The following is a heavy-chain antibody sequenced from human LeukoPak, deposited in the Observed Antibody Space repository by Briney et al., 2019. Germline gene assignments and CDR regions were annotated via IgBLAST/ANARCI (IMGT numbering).Heavy chain of an antibody. Sequence: GGSLRLSCAASGFTFGDYYMSWIRQAPGKGLEWVSYISSSGSTIYYADSVKGRFTISRDNAKNSLYLQMNSLRAEDTAVYYCAVQLLPHDAFDIWGQGTMVTVSS. J-gene: IGHJ3*02. CDR3: AVQLLPHDAFDI. CDR2: ISSSGSTI. CDR1: GFTFGDYY. D-gene: IGHD2-2*01. V-gene: IGHV3-11*01.